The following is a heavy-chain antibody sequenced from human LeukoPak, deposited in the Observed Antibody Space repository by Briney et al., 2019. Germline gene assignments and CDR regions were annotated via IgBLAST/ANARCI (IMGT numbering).Heavy chain of an antibody. D-gene: IGHD6-19*01. CDR2: ISYDGSNK. CDR1: GFTFSSYA. Sequence: GRSLRLSCAASGFTFSSYAMHWVRQAPGKGLEWVAVISYDGSNKYYADSVKGRFTISRDNSKNTLYLQMNSLRAEDTAVYYCARDQAYSSGYRNYYYYGMDVWGKGTTVTVSS. CDR3: ARDQAYSSGYRNYYYYGMDV. V-gene: IGHV3-30*04. J-gene: IGHJ6*04.